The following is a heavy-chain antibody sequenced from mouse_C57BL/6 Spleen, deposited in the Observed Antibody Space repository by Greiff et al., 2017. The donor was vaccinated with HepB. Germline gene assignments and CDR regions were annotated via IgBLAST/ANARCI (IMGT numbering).Heavy chain of an antibody. CDR2: ISNLAYSI. V-gene: IGHV5-15*01. CDR1: GFTFSDYG. J-gene: IGHJ4*01. Sequence: EVQLMESGGGLVQPGGSLKLSCAASGFTFSDYGMAWVRQAPRKGPEWVAFISNLAYSIYYADTVTGRFTISRENAKNTLYLEMSSLRSEDTAMYYCARRGEDAMDYWGQGTSVTVSS. CDR3: ARRGEDAMDY.